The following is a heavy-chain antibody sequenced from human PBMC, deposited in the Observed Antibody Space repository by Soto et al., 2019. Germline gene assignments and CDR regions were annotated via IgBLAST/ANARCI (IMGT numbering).Heavy chain of an antibody. V-gene: IGHV4-61*01. CDR1: GGFVSSGNYY. CDR3: ARVERGTATTVVDAFDI. CDR2: MSHSGGT. Sequence: PSETLSLTCAVYGGFVSSGNYYWSWIRQPPGKGLEWIGEMSHSGGTHFNTSLKSRVTISVDTSKNQFSLKMSSVTAADTALYYCARVERGTATTVVDAFDIWGPGTMVTVSS. J-gene: IGHJ3*02. D-gene: IGHD1-1*01.